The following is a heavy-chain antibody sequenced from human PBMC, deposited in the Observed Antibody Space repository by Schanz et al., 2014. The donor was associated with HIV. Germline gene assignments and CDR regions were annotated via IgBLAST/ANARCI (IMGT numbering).Heavy chain of an antibody. V-gene: IGHV3-30*18. J-gene: IGHJ4*02. Sequence: QVQLVESGGGVVQPGRSLRLSCAASGFTFNSYGMHWVRQAPGKGLEWVSVISYDGRNKYYADSVKGRFTISRDNSKNTLYLQVKSLRAEDTAVYYCAKGWRGYSISSLVDYWGQGSLVTVSS. CDR1: GFTFNSYG. D-gene: IGHD6-6*01. CDR3: AKGWRGYSISSLVDY. CDR2: ISYDGRNK.